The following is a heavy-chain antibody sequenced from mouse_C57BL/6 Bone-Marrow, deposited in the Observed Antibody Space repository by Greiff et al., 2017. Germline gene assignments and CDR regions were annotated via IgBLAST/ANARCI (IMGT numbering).Heavy chain of an antibody. CDR2: IYPGDGDT. Sequence: HVQLQQSGPELVKPGASVKISCTASGYAFSSSWMHWVKQRPGQGLEWIGRIYPGDGDTNYTGKFKGKATLTADKSSSTAYMQLSSLTSEDSEVYFGARRGLRSDYWGQGTTLTVSS. J-gene: IGHJ2*01. D-gene: IGHD1-1*01. CDR3: ARRGLRSDY. CDR1: GYAFSSSW. V-gene: IGHV1-82*01.